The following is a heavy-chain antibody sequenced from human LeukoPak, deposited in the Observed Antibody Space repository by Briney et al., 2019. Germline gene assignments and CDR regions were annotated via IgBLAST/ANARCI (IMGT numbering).Heavy chain of an antibody. D-gene: IGHD2-2*01. CDR2: ISAYNGNA. CDR3: ARNCSSTNCFPWDY. V-gene: IGHV1-18*01. Sequence: ASVKVSCKASGYTFTNYGISWVRQAPGQGLEWTGWISAYNGNANYAQKFQGRVTMTTDTSTSTAYMELRSLRSDDTAVYYCARNCSSTNCFPWDYWGQGTLVTVSS. CDR1: GYTFTNYG. J-gene: IGHJ4*02.